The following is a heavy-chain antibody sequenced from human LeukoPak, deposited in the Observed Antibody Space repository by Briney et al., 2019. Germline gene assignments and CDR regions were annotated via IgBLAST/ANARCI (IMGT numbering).Heavy chain of an antibody. Sequence: SETLSLTCTVSGVSISNYYWNWIRQPAGKGLEWIGRIYTSGSTNYNPSLKSRVTMSVDTSKNQFSLKLSSVTAADTAVYYCARVGDYGSGSYSPIDYWGQGTLVTVSS. J-gene: IGHJ4*02. D-gene: IGHD3-10*01. CDR3: ARVGDYGSGSYSPIDY. V-gene: IGHV4-4*07. CDR1: GVSISNYY. CDR2: IYTSGST.